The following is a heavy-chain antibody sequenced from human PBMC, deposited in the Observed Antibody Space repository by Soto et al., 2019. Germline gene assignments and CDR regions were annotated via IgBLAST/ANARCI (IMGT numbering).Heavy chain of an antibody. Sequence: PSETLYLTCTVSGGSISSYYCTWIRQPPGKGLEWIGYIYYSGSTNYNPSLKSRVTISVDTSKNQFSLKLSSVTAADTAVYYCARQLWFGEVHYYGMDVWGQGTTVTVSS. CDR2: IYYSGST. J-gene: IGHJ6*02. V-gene: IGHV4-59*01. CDR1: GGSISSYY. D-gene: IGHD3-10*01. CDR3: ARQLWFGEVHYYGMDV.